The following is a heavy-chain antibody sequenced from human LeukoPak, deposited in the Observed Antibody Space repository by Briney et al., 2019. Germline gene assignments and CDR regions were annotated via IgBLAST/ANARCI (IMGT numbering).Heavy chain of an antibody. J-gene: IGHJ6*03. V-gene: IGHV1-8*01. D-gene: IGHD6-13*01. CDR2: MNPNSGNT. CDR1: GYTFTSYD. Sequence: ASVKVSCKASGYTFTSYDINWVRQATGQGLEWMGWMNPNSGNTGYAQKFRGRVTMTRNTSISTAYMELSSLRSEDTAVYYCARGVGYSSSWYIHRYYYMDVWGKGTTVTVSS. CDR3: ARGVGYSSSWYIHRYYYMDV.